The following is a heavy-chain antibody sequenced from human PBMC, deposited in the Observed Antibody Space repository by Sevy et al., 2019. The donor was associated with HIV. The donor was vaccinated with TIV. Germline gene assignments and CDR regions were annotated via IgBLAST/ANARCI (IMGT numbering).Heavy chain of an antibody. CDR2: ISSSGTPF. V-gene: IGHV3-11*01. CDR3: ARDMGMNPLTGTWGTGLTFAS. J-gene: IGHJ4*02. Sequence: GGSLRLSCAASGFDFSAYYMSWIRQAPGKGLEWISYISSSGTPFSYADSVKGRFTISRDNAKNSVYLQMNNLRAEDTAVYYCARDMGMNPLTGTWGTGLTFASWGQGTLVTVSS. CDR1: GFDFSAYY. D-gene: IGHD7-27*01.